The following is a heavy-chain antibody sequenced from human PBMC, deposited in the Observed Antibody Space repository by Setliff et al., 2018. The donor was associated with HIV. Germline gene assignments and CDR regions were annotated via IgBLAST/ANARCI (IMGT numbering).Heavy chain of an antibody. CDR3: ASSNVVVVTASVSDAFDI. V-gene: IGHV3-74*01. CDR1: GFTFSNYW. D-gene: IGHD2-21*02. CDR2: INTDGSSI. J-gene: IGHJ3*02. Sequence: GESLKISCVASGFTFSNYWMHWVRQAPGKGLVWVSRINTDGSSISHEDSVKGRFTISRDNTKNTLFLKMNSLRAEDTAVYYCASSNVVVVTASVSDAFDIWGQGTMVTVSS.